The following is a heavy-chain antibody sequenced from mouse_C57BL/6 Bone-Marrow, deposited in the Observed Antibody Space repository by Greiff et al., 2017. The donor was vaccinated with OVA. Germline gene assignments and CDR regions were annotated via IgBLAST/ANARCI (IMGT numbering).Heavy chain of an antibody. V-gene: IGHV10-1*01. CDR3: VRHDVYWYFDV. J-gene: IGHJ1*03. Sequence: EVQLQESGGGLVQPKGSLKLSCAASGFSFNTYAMNWVRQAPGKGLEWVARIRSKSNNYATYYADSVKDRFTISRDDSESMLYLQMNNLKTEDTAMYYCVRHDVYWYFDVWGTVTTVTVSS. CDR1: GFSFNTYA. CDR2: IRSKSNNYAT. D-gene: IGHD2-3*01.